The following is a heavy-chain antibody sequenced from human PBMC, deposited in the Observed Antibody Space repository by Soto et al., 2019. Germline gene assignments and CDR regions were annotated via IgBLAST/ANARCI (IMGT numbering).Heavy chain of an antibody. V-gene: IGHV3-30*03. CDR2: ISYDGSNK. Sequence: KGLEWVAVISYDGSNKYYADSVKGRFTISRDNSKNTLYLQMNSLRAEDTAVYYFLFFHSDQGIIIPLSGMD. J-gene: IGHJ6*01. D-gene: IGHD2-21*01. CDR3: LFFHSDQGIIIPLSGMD.